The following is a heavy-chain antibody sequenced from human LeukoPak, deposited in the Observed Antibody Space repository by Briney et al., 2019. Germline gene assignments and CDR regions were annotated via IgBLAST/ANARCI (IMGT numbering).Heavy chain of an antibody. J-gene: IGHJ1*01. CDR2: FDPEDGET. D-gene: IGHD3-3*01. V-gene: IGHV1-24*01. CDR3: ATVPRIWSGYYSSEYFQH. CDR1: GYTLTELS. Sequence: GASVKVSCKVSGYTLTELSMHWVRHAPGKGLEWMGGFDPEDGETIYAQKFQGRATMTEDTSTDTAYMELSSLRSEDTAVYYCATVPRIWSGYYSSEYFQHWGQGTLVTVSS.